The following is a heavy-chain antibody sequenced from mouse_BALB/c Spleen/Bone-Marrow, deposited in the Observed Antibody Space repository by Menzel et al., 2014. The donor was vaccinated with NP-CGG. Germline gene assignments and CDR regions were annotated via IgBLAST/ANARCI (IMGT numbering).Heavy chain of an antibody. CDR2: INPGSSTI. V-gene: IGHV4-2*02. Sequence: EVHLVESGGGLVQPGGSLILSCAASGFDFSRYWMSWARQAPGKGQEWIGEINPGSSTINYTPSLKDKFIISRDNAKNTLYLQMSKVRSEDTALYYCARLNYYGNLFVWGAGTTVTVSS. CDR1: GFDFSRYW. D-gene: IGHD1-1*01. J-gene: IGHJ1*01. CDR3: ARLNYYGNLFV.